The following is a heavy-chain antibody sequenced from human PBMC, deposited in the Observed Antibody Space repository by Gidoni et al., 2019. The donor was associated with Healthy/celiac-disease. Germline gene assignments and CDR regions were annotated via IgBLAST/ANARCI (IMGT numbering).Heavy chain of an antibody. J-gene: IGHJ5*02. Sequence: EVQLVESGGGLVQPGGSLRLSCAASGFTFSSYWMSWVSQAPGKGLEWVANIKQDGSEKYYVDAVKGRFTISRDNAKNSLFLQMNSLRAEDTAVYYCARDYGDQSSGYYYDLFYPWGQGTLVTFSS. D-gene: IGHD3-22*01. V-gene: IGHV3-7*03. CDR3: ARDYGDQSSGYYYDLFYP. CDR2: IKQDGSEK. CDR1: GFTFSSYW.